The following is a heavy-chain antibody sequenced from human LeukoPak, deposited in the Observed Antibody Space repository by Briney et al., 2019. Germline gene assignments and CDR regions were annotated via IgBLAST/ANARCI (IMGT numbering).Heavy chain of an antibody. CDR3: ARDPVGGSTIFDY. J-gene: IGHJ4*02. CDR2: TYYRSKWYY. CDR1: GDSVSSNSAA. V-gene: IGHV6-1*01. Sequence: SQTLSLTCAISGDSVSSNSAAWNWIRRSPSGGLEWLGRTYYRSKWYYDYAVAVKSRISINPDTSKNQFSLQLSSVTPEDTAVYYCARDPVGGSTIFDYWGQGTLVTVSS. D-gene: IGHD1-26*01.